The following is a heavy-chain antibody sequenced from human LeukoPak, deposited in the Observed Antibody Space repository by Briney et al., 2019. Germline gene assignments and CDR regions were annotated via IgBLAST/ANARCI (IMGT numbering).Heavy chain of an antibody. CDR1: GFTFSSYS. CDR2: ISSSSSYI. D-gene: IGHD3-22*01. CDR3: ARLGDYYDSSGYYFYDYFDY. J-gene: IGHJ4*02. Sequence: GGSLRLSCAASGFTFSSYSMNWVRQAPGKGLEWVSSISSSSSYIYYADSVRGRFTISRDNAKNSLYLQMNSLRAEDTAVYYCARLGDYYDSSGYYFYDYFDYWGQGTLVTVSS. V-gene: IGHV3-21*01.